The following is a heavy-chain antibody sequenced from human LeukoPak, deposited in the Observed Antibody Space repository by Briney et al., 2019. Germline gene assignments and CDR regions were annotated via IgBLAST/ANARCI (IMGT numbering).Heavy chain of an antibody. V-gene: IGHV3-23*01. D-gene: IGHD1-26*01. CDR1: GFTFSNAW. J-gene: IGHJ4*02. CDR2: ISGSGGST. CDR3: AKDYGGVGANYFDY. Sequence: GGSLRLSCATSGFTFSNAWMNWVRKAPGKGLEWVSAISGSGGSTYYADSVKGRFTISRDNSKNTLYLQMNSLRAEDTAVYYCAKDYGGVGANYFDYWGQGTLVTVSS.